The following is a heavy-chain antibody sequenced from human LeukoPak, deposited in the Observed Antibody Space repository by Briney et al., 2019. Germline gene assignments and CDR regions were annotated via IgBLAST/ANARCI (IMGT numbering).Heavy chain of an antibody. J-gene: IGHJ4*02. CDR3: TTDDYGDLTVATLFDY. Sequence: GGSLTLSCPASGFTFSNAWMSWVRQAPGKGLDWVGRIKSKTDGGTSDYAAPVKGRFTISRDDSKNTLYLQMNSLKTEDTAVYYCTTDDYGDLTVATLFDYWGQGTLVTVSS. CDR1: GFTFSNAW. D-gene: IGHD4-17*01. V-gene: IGHV3-15*01. CDR2: IKSKTDGGTS.